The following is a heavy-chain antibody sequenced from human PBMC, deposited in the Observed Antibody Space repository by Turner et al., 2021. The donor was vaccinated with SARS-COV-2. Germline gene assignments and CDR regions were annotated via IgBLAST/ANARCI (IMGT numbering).Heavy chain of an antibody. V-gene: IGHV4-39*01. Sequence: QLQLQESGPGLVEPSETLSLTCPVSGGSISSSRYYWGWIRQPPGKGLEWIGSIYYSGSTYYNPSLKSRVTISVDTSKNQFSVKRSSVTAADTAVYYCAIAPNYYYGMDVWGQGTTVTVSS. CDR1: GGSISSSRYY. CDR2: IYYSGST. J-gene: IGHJ6*02. CDR3: AIAPNYYYGMDV.